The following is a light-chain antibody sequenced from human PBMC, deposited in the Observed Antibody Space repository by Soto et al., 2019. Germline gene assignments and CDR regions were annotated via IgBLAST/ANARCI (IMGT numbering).Light chain of an antibody. V-gene: IGLV2-14*03. Sequence: QSALTQPASVSGSPGQSITISCTGTSSDIGDYNYVSWYQQHPGKAPKLMIYDVINRPSGVSNRFSGSKSGNTASLTISGLQAEDEADYYCSSYTSSSTWVFGGGTKLTVL. CDR2: DVI. CDR1: SSDIGDYNY. CDR3: SSYTSSSTWV. J-gene: IGLJ3*02.